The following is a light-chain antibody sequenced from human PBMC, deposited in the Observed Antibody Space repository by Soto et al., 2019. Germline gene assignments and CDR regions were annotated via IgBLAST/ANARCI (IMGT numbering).Light chain of an antibody. CDR3: QQYNPYSWT. Sequence: DIQMSQSPSTLSASLGDRVTINCRASQSISAWLAWYQQKPGKAPRLLIYDASSLEIGVPSRFSGSGSGTEFTLTISSLQPDDVATYYCQQYNPYSWTFGHGTKVDIK. J-gene: IGKJ1*01. V-gene: IGKV1-5*01. CDR2: DAS. CDR1: QSISAW.